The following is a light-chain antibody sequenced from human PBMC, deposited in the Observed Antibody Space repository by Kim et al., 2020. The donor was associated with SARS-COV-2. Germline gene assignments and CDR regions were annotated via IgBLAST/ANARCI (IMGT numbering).Light chain of an antibody. CDR1: SGSIDDNY. V-gene: IGLV6-57*04. CDR3: QSYNRSIVV. J-gene: IGLJ2*01. CDR2: EDD. Sequence: NFMLTQPHSVSESPGKTVTISCTRSSGSIDDNYVQWYQQPPGDVPTTVIYEDDQRPSGVPDRFSGSIDSSSNSASLTISGLQTDDEADYYCQSYNRSIVVFGGGTQLTVL.